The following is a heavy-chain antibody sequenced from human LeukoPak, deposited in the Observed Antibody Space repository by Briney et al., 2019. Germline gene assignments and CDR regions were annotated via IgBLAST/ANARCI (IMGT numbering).Heavy chain of an antibody. CDR3: ARGGYSGFDV. CDR1: GLTFSTYD. J-gene: IGHJ3*01. D-gene: IGHD5-12*01. CDR2: IGKGGDT. Sequence: PGGSLRLSCAAPGLTFSTYDMHWVRQATGEGLEWVSGIGKGGDTYYVGSVKGRFTISRENAKNSLYLQMNSLRSGDTAVYYCARGGYSGFDVWGQGRVVTVSS. V-gene: IGHV3-13*04.